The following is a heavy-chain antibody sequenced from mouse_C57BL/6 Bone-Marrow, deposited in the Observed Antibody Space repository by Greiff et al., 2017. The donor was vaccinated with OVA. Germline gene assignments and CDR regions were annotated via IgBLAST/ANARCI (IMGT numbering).Heavy chain of an antibody. D-gene: IGHD1-1*01. V-gene: IGHV15-2*01. CDR1: DSEVFPIAY. Sequence: QVQLKQSGSELRSPGSSVKLSCKDFDSEVFPIAYMSWVRQKPGHGFEWIGGILPSIGRTIYGEKFEDKATLDADTLSNTAYLELNSLTSEDSAIYYCARSYYYGSSYVPYWYFDVWGTGTTVTVSS. CDR3: ARSYYYGSSYVPYWYFDV. J-gene: IGHJ1*03. CDR2: ILPSIGRT.